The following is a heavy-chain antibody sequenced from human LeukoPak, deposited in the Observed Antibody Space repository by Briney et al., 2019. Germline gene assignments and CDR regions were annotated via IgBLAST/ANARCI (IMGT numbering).Heavy chain of an antibody. CDR3: ARAYGIAAAGTRGGFDY. J-gene: IGHJ4*02. D-gene: IGHD6-13*01. Sequence: SETLSLTCAVYGGSFSGYYWSWIRQPPGKGLEWTGEINHSGSTNYNPSLKSRVTISVDTSKKQFSLKLSSVTAADTAVYYCARAYGIAAAGTRGGFDYWGQGTLVTVSS. V-gene: IGHV4-34*01. CDR1: GGSFSGYY. CDR2: INHSGST.